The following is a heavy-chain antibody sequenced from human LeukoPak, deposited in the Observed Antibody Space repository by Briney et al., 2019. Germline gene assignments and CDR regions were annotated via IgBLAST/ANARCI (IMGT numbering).Heavy chain of an antibody. CDR3: ARGGYCSSTSCYGPVWLPPQRRLGNWFDP. D-gene: IGHD2-2*01. J-gene: IGHJ5*02. CDR1: GGSFSGYY. Sequence: SETLSLTCAVYGGSFSGYYWSWLRQPPGKGLEWIGEINHSGSTNYNPSLKSRVTISVDTSKTQFSLKLSSVTAADTAVYYCARGGYCSSTSCYGPVWLPPQRRLGNWFDPWGQGTLVTVSS. V-gene: IGHV4-34*01. CDR2: INHSGST.